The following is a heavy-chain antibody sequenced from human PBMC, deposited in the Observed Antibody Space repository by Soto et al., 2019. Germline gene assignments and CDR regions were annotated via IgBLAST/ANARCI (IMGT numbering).Heavy chain of an antibody. CDR3: AREASYAIVVGQEYFDY. V-gene: IGHV3-33*08. D-gene: IGHD3-22*01. CDR2: IWYDGSNK. J-gene: IGHJ4*02. CDR1: GFTFSSYG. Sequence: GGSLRLSCAASGFTFSSYGMHWVRQAPGKGLEWVAVIWYDGSNKYYADSVKGRFTISRDNSKNTLYLQMNSLRAEDTAVYYCAREASYAIVVGQEYFDYWGQGTLVTVSS.